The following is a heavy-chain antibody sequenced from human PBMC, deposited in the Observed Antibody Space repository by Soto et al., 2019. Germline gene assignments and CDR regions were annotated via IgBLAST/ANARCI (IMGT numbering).Heavy chain of an antibody. J-gene: IGHJ4*02. CDR1: GFTFSSYA. CDR3: AKSFLKAGTTGGHCPDFDY. CDR2: ISGSGGST. Sequence: EVQLLESGGGLVQPGGSLRLSCAASGFTFSSYAMSWVRQAPGKGLEWVSAISGSGGSTYYADSVKGRFTISRDNSKNTLYLQMNSLRAEDTAVYYCAKSFLKAGTTGGHCPDFDYWGQGTLVTVSS. V-gene: IGHV3-23*01. D-gene: IGHD1-7*01.